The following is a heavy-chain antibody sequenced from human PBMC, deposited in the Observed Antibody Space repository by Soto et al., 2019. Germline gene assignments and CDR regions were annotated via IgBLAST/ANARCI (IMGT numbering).Heavy chain of an antibody. D-gene: IGHD6-13*01. CDR1: GDSISSDKW. J-gene: IGHJ4*02. CDR2: VYHSGNT. V-gene: IGHV4-4*02. CDR3: ARGERQQQRDY. Sequence: QVQLQESGPGLVKPSGTLSLTCAVSGDSISSDKWWSWVRQPPGKGLEWIGEVYHSGNTNYNPSLKSRVIISVDKSKNQFSLKLSSVTDADTAMYYCARGERQQQRDYWGQGTLDTVSS.